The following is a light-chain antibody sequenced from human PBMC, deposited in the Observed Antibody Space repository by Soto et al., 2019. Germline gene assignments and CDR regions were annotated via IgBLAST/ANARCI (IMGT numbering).Light chain of an antibody. CDR2: GAS. CDR1: QTVRNNY. J-gene: IGKJ2*01. V-gene: IGKV3-20*01. Sequence: GLTQSPGTLSLYPGERATLSCRASQTVRNNYLAWYQQKPGQAPRLLIYGASSRATGIPDRFSGSGSGTDFTLTISRLEPEGFAVYYCQQYGSSPYTFGQGTKVDIK. CDR3: QQYGSSPYT.